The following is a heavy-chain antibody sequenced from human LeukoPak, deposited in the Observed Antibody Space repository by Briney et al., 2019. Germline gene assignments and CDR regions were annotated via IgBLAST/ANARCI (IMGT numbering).Heavy chain of an antibody. CDR3: ARGTAAASNSPWGY. Sequence: GGSLRLSCAASGFTFSSYSMNWVRQAPGKGLEWVSSISSNSSYIYYADSLKGRFTISRDNAKNSLYLQMNSLRAEDTAVYYCARGTAAASNSPWGYWGQGTLVTVSS. CDR1: GFTFSSYS. D-gene: IGHD6-13*01. CDR2: ISSNSSYI. J-gene: IGHJ4*02. V-gene: IGHV3-21*01.